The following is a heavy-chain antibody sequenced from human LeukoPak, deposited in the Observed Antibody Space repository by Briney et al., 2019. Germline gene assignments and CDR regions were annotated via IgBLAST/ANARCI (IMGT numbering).Heavy chain of an antibody. D-gene: IGHD1-26*01. V-gene: IGHV4-39*01. Sequence: SETLSLTCTVSGGSISSSSYYRGWIRQPPGKGLEWIGSIYYSGSTYYNPSLKSRVTISVDTSKNQFSLKLSSVTAADTAVYYCARPLLRGDYFDYWGQGTLVTVSS. CDR2: IYYSGST. CDR1: GGSISSSSYY. J-gene: IGHJ4*02. CDR3: ARPLLRGDYFDY.